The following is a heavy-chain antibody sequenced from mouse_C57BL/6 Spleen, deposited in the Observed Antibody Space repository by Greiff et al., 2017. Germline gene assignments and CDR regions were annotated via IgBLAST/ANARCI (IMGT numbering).Heavy chain of an antibody. J-gene: IGHJ1*03. CDR1: GYSITSGYY. V-gene: IGHV3-6*01. CDR2: ISYDGSN. CDR3: AREGEWLRRTWYFDV. Sequence: DVQLQESGPGLVKPSQSLSLTCSVTGYSITSGYYWNWIRQFPGNKLEWMGYISYDGSNNYNPSLKNRISITRDTSKNQFFLKLNSVTTEDTATYYGAREGEWLRRTWYFDVWGTGTTVTVSS. D-gene: IGHD2-2*01.